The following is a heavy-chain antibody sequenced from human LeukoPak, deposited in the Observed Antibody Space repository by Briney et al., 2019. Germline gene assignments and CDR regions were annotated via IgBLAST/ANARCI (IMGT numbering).Heavy chain of an antibody. CDR2: IIGSGGRT. D-gene: IGHD3-10*01. V-gene: IGHV3-23*01. CDR3: AEDMVVADYYFDY. Sequence: PGGGLRRSFAAAGFHFSRDAMSWGRRAAGKGGEWGAAIIGSGGRTYYTESVKGGFTISRDNSKNPLYLQMNSLRAEDTAVYYCAEDMVVADYYFDYWGQGTLVTVSS. CDR1: GFHFSRDA. J-gene: IGHJ4*02.